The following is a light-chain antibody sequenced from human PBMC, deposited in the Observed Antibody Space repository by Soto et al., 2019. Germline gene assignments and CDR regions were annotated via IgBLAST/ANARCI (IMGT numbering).Light chain of an antibody. Sequence: DIQMTQSPSSVSAFVGDRVTITCRASQGISRSLAWYQQKSGEAPKLLIYAASNLQSGVPSRFSGSGSGTDFTLTITRLQPEDFATYHCQQVNSYPFTFGGGTKLEI. J-gene: IGKJ2*01. V-gene: IGKV1-12*01. CDR3: QQVNSYPFT. CDR2: AAS. CDR1: QGISRS.